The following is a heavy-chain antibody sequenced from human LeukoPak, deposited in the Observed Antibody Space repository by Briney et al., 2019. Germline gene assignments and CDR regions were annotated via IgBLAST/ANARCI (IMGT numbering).Heavy chain of an antibody. V-gene: IGHV3-30*02. J-gene: IGHJ4*02. CDR3: AKSRFSGSYLPIDY. CDR1: GFTFSNYG. D-gene: IGHD3-10*01. Sequence: GGSLRLSCAASGFTFSNYGMHWVRQAPGKGLEWVAFIRYDGSNKYYADSVKGRFTISRDNSKNTLYLQMNSLRAEDTAVYYCAKSRFSGSYLPIDYWGQGTLVTVSS. CDR2: IRYDGSNK.